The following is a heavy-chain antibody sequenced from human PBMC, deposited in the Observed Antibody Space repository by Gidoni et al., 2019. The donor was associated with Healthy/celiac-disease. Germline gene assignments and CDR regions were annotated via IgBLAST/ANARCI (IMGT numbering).Heavy chain of an antibody. CDR3: ARPISAYYYGYGEAFDI. D-gene: IGHD3-10*01. CDR1: GDSLTSYG. J-gene: IGHJ3*02. V-gene: IGHV5-10-1*03. Sequence: VQLVPSGAEVTKPGESQRTYGKVSGDSLTSYGISWVRQMPGKGLEWMGRIDPSYSYTNYSPSFHGHVTISADKSISTAYLQWSSLKASDTAMYYCARPISAYYYGYGEAFDIWGQGTMVTVSS. CDR2: IDPSYSYT.